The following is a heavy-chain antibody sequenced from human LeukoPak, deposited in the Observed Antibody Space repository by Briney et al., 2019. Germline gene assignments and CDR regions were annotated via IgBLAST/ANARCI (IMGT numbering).Heavy chain of an antibody. Sequence: PGGSLRLSCAASGFTFSSYGMHWVCQAPGKGLEWVAVISYDGSNKYYADSVKGRFTISRDNSKNTLYLQMNSLGAEDTAVYYCAKAGPDRIDYWGQGTLVTVSS. CDR1: GFTFSSYG. J-gene: IGHJ4*02. CDR2: ISYDGSNK. CDR3: AKAGPDRIDY. V-gene: IGHV3-30*18.